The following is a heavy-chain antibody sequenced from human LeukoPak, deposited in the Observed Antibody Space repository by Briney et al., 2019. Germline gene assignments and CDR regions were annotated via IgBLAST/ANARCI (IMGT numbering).Heavy chain of an antibody. D-gene: IGHD3-22*01. CDR2: VYSSGVG. J-gene: IGHJ4*02. CDR3: AREEFLHEIDSSGYFVY. V-gene: IGHV4-4*07. Sequence: SETLSLTCTVSSGSITGYYWNWIRQPAGQGLEWLGRVYSSGVGNYNPSLTSRVTMSVDTSKNQFSLKLTSLTAADTAVYYCAREEFLHEIDSSGYFVYWGQGTLVTVSS. CDR1: SGSITGYY.